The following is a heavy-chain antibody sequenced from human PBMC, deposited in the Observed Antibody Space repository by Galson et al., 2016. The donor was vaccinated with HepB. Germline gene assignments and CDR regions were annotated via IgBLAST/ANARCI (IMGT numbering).Heavy chain of an antibody. Sequence: SLRLSCAASGFTFSSYAMNWVRQAPGKGLEWVATLTGSGGGTYYADSVKGRFTISRDNSKNTLYLEMIGPRAGDTAVYYCAKVPHHSTGWPREIDYWGQGTLVIVSS. CDR2: LTGSGGGT. CDR1: GFTFSSYA. J-gene: IGHJ4*02. V-gene: IGHV3-23*01. D-gene: IGHD6-25*01. CDR3: AKVPHHSTGWPREIDY.